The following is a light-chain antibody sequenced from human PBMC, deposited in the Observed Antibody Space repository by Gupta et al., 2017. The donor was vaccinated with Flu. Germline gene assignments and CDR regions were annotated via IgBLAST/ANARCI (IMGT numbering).Light chain of an antibody. Sequence: QSALTHPASVSASPGQSITIPCTGTSADVGGYNSVSWYQQHPRKVPTLLIYEVTKRPPGVSNRFYGFKYGNTASLTIYGSQAEDEADDFCSSNANTRGVVFGGGTRLTV. V-gene: IGLV2-14*01. CDR3: SSNANTRGVV. CDR2: EVT. CDR1: SADVGGYNS. J-gene: IGLJ2*01.